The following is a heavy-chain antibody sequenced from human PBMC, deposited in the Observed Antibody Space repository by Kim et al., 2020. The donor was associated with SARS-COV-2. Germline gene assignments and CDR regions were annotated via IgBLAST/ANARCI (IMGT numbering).Heavy chain of an antibody. V-gene: IGHV3-74*01. D-gene: IGHD6-19*01. CDR3: ARGLAGPRPPL. J-gene: IGHJ1*01. Sequence: GGSLRLSCAASGFTFSSYGMYWVRQAPGKGLVWVSLLRSDGSSTTYADFVKGRFTISRDIAKNTLYLQMNSLRAEDTGVYYCARGLAGPRPPLWRQGTLRTVSS. CDR2: LRSDGSST. CDR1: GFTFSSYG.